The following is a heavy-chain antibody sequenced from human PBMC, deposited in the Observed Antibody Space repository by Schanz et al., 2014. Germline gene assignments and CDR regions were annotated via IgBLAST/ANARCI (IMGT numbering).Heavy chain of an antibody. J-gene: IGHJ4*02. CDR2: INPNSGGT. V-gene: IGHV1-2*06. Sequence: QVQLVQSGAEVKKPGASVKVSCKSSGYTFTDYHIHWVRQAPGQGLEWMGRINPNSGGTIYTQRFQGRVSLTRDTSISTAYMELNSLTSDDTAIYYCARDRAGASYYFNYWGQGSLVTVSS. CDR1: GYTFTDYH. CDR3: ARDRAGASYYFNY. D-gene: IGHD1-26*01.